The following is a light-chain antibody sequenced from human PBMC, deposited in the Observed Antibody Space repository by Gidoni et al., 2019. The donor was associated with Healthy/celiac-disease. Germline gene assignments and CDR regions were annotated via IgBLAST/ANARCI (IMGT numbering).Light chain of an antibody. J-gene: IGKJ3*01. CDR2: EVS. V-gene: IGKV2D-29*02. Sequence: DIVMTQTTLSLSVTPGQPASISCKSSQSLLLSDGKTYLYWYLQKPGQSPQLLIDEVSNRFSGVPDRFSGSGSGTDFTLKISRVEAEDVGVYYCMQSIQRFTFGPGTKVEIK. CDR1: QSLLLSDGKTY. CDR3: MQSIQRFT.